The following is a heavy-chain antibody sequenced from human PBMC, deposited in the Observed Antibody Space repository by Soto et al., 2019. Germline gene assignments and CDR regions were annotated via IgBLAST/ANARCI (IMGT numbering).Heavy chain of an antibody. D-gene: IGHD3-10*01. J-gene: IGHJ4*02. Sequence: GGSLRLSCAASGFTVSSNYMSWVRQASGKGLEWVGRIRDKGNNYATTYAASMKGRFTISRDDSETTAFLQMNSLITEDTAVYYCARYRPGSGALDYWGQGTLVTVSS. V-gene: IGHV3-73*01. CDR1: GFTVSSNY. CDR3: ARYRPGSGALDY. CDR2: IRDKGNNYAT.